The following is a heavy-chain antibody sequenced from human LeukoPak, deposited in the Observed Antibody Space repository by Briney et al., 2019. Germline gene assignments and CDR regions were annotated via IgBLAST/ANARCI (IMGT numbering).Heavy chain of an antibody. CDR2: IYSGGNT. V-gene: IGHV3-53*01. J-gene: IGHJ4*02. CDR1: GGSISSSNYY. CDR3: ARRAGDYSHPYDY. Sequence: ETLSLTCTVSGGSISSSNYYWGWVRQAPGKGLEWVSFIYSGGNTHNSDSVKGRFTISRDNSKNTLYLQMNSLRAEDTAVYYCARRAGDYSHPYDYWGQGTLVTVSS. D-gene: IGHD3-22*01.